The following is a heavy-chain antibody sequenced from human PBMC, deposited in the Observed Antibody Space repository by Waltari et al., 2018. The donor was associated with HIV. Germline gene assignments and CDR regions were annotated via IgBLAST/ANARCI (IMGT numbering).Heavy chain of an antibody. CDR3: ARENVWGYSEIFDP. J-gene: IGHJ5*02. CDR2: FSPVYGTQ. CDR1: GDSFCCYV. D-gene: IGHD3-10*02. Sequence: QVELVQSGAEVKNPGYWVKVSCKASGDSFCCYVISWVRQAPGQGLEGMGGFSPVYGTQNYAQKVQGRGTITADESRMTVYMLQSSVTSEYTAAYYCARENVWGYSEIFDPWGQGTLVTVSS. V-gene: IGHV1-69*12.